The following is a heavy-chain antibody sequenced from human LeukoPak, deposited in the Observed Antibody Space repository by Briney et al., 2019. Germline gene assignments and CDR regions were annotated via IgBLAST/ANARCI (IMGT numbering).Heavy chain of an antibody. CDR3: ASVVVRGFDP. CDR2: VYHSGTT. D-gene: IGHD3-10*02. V-gene: IGHV4-34*01. Sequence: SETLSLTCAVYGASFSGYYWSWIRQPPGKGLEWIASVYHSGTTYYNPSLKSRVTILINTSKNQFSLRMTSLTAADTAVYYCASVVVRGFDPWGQGIRVTVSS. CDR1: GASFSGYY. J-gene: IGHJ5*02.